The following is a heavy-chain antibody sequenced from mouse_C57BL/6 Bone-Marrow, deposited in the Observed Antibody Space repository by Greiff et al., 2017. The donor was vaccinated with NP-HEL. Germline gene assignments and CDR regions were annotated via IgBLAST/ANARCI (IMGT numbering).Heavy chain of an antibody. V-gene: IGHV1-76*01. CDR3: ARACGSSYWYFDV. CDR2: IYPGSGNT. Sequence: VQLQQSGAELVRPGASVKLSCKASGYTFTDYYINWVKQRPGQGLEWIARIYPGSGNTYYNEKFKGKATLTAEKSSSTAYMQLSSLTSEDSAVYFCARACGSSYWYFDVWGTGTTVTVSS. D-gene: IGHD1-1*01. CDR1: GYTFTDYY. J-gene: IGHJ1*03.